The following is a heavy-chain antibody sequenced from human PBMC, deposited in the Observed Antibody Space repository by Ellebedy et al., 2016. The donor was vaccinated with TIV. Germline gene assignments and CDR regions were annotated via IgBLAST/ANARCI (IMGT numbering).Heavy chain of an antibody. D-gene: IGHD6-13*01. J-gene: IGHJ5*02. V-gene: IGHV4-39*07. Sequence: GSLRLSCTVSGGSISSTNYYRVWIRQPPGKGLEWIGSIYYSGTTNYNPSLKSRVTISADTSKNQFSLKLSSVTAADTAVYYCARLSSRIAAAAWGQGVLVTVTS. CDR2: IYYSGTT. CDR1: GGSISSTNYY. CDR3: ARLSSRIAAAA.